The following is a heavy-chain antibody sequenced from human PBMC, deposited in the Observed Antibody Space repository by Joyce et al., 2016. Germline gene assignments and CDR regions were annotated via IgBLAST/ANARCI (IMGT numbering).Heavy chain of an antibody. CDR1: GFTFSNYA. CDR3: ARGGVAAADHYYFDC. J-gene: IGHJ4*02. Sequence: QVQLLESGGGVVQLGRSLRLSCAASGFTFSNYAMHWVRQAPGKGLEGVALISFDGPNKHSAASMKGRLTISRDNSKTTLYLQMNSLRAEDTAIYYCARGGVAAADHYYFDCWGQGTLVTVSS. D-gene: IGHD6-13*01. CDR2: ISFDGPNK. V-gene: IGHV3-30-3*01.